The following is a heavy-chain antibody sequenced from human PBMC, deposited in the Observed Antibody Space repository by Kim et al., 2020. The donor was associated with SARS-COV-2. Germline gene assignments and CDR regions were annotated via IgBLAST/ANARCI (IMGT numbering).Heavy chain of an antibody. J-gene: IGHJ4*02. Sequence: GGSLRLSCAASGFTFSSYAMHWVRQAPGKGLEWVAVISYDGSNKYYADSVKGRFTISRDNSKNTLYLQMNSLRAEDTAVYYCARGSIAGGFGGVIWGNYFDYWGQGTLVTVSS. V-gene: IGHV3-30*04. D-gene: IGHD3-16*02. CDR3: ARGSIAGGFGGVIWGNYFDY. CDR2: ISYDGSNK. CDR1: GFTFSSYA.